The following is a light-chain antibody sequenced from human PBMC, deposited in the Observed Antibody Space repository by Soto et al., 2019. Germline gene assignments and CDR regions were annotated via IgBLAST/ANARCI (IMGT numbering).Light chain of an antibody. V-gene: IGKV1-5*03. CDR2: KAS. J-gene: IGKJ1*01. CDR1: QSISSW. Sequence: DIQMTQSPSTLSASVGDRVTITCRASQSISSWLAWYQQKPGKAPKLLIYKASSIESGVASMFSGSGSGREFTLTISSLKPDDFANYYCQQYNSYAWTVGKGTKVQIK. CDR3: QQYNSYAWT.